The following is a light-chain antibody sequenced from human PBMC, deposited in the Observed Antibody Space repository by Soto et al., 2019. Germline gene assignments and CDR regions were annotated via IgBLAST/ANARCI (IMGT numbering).Light chain of an antibody. CDR1: QSITNY. Sequence: DIQMIQSPSSQSVSVGDRVTITCRASQSITNYLNWYQQKPGKAPRLLVYAASSLQSGVPSRFSGNGSGTDFTLTISSLQPEDFASYYCQQSDSYPYTFGQGTKLEIK. CDR3: QQSDSYPYT. J-gene: IGKJ2*01. V-gene: IGKV1-39*01. CDR2: AAS.